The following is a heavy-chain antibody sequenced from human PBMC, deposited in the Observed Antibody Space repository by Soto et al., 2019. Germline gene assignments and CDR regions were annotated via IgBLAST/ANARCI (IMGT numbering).Heavy chain of an antibody. Sequence: SETLSLTCTVSGASITSGDYSWNWIRQPPGKGLEWIGYIYHTGTTYYNPSLQSRVTISVDTSMNQFSLKLRSVTAADTAVYYRVRDGITMYGVLTHSCYSWGQGNLVSLSS. V-gene: IGHV4-30-4*01. CDR1: GASITSGDYS. J-gene: IGHJ4*02. CDR3: VRDGITMYGVLTHSCYS. CDR2: IYHTGTT. D-gene: IGHD3-3*01.